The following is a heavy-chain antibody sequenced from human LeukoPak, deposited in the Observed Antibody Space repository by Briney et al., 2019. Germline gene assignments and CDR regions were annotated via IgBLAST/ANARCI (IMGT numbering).Heavy chain of an antibody. V-gene: IGHV3-23*01. J-gene: IGHJ4*02. CDR1: GFTFSSSA. Sequence: PGGSLRLSCAASGFTFSSSAVSWVRQAPGKGLEWVSSISGSGGSTYYADSVKGRFTISRDNSKNTLYLQMNSLRAEDTAVYYCARIAAAGPAPFDYWGQGTLVTVSS. D-gene: IGHD6-13*01. CDR3: ARIAAAGPAPFDY. CDR2: ISGSGGST.